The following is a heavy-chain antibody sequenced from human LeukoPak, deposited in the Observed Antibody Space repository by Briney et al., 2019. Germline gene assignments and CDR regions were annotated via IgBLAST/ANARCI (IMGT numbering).Heavy chain of an antibody. V-gene: IGHV1-18*01. D-gene: IGHD1-26*01. CDR2: ISAYNGNT. CDR1: GYTFTSYG. Sequence: ASVKVSCKASGYTFTSYGISWVRQAPGQGLEWMGWISAYNGNTNYAQKFQGRVTITADKSTSTAYMELSSLRSEDTAVYYCARDRGYSGSYYGVYWGQGTLVTVSS. J-gene: IGHJ4*02. CDR3: ARDRGYSGSYYGVY.